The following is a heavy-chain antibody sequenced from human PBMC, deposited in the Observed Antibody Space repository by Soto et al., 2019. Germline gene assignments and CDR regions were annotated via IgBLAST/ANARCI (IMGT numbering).Heavy chain of an antibody. D-gene: IGHD2-2*01. CDR2: FDPEDGET. CDR1: GYTLTELS. V-gene: IGHV1-24*01. J-gene: IGHJ5*02. Sequence: GASVKVSCKVSGYTLTELSMHWVRQAPGKGLEWMGGFDPEDGETIYAQKFQGRVTMTEDTSTDTAYMELSSLRSEDTAVYYCATALPADNWFDPWGQGTLVTVS. CDR3: ATALPADNWFDP.